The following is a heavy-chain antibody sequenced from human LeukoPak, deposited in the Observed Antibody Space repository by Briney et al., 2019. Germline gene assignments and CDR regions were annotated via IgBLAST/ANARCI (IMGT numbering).Heavy chain of an antibody. D-gene: IGHD6-13*01. CDR2: IDPSDSYT. V-gene: IGHV5-10-1*01. CDR3: ARQSGSSWVT. CDR1: GYRFTSYW. J-gene: IGHJ5*02. Sequence: GESLKISCKGSGYRFTSYWISWVRQMPGKGLEWMGRIDPSDSYTNYSPSFQGHVTVSADKSISTAYLQWSSLKASDTAMYYCARQSGSSWVTWGQGTLVTVSS.